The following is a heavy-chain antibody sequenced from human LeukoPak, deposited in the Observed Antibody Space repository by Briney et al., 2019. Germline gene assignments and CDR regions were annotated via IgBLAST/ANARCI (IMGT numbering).Heavy chain of an antibody. J-gene: IGHJ6*03. Sequence: GGSLRLSCAASGFTFSNYAMSWVRQAPGRGLEWVSIIGYRGGSIYYAYSVQGRFTISRDNSKNTLSLQMNGLRPEDTAVYYCAKSWGYTRPYYNYMDVWGKGTTVTVSS. CDR2: IGYRGGSI. CDR3: AKSWGYTRPYYNYMDV. V-gene: IGHV3-23*01. D-gene: IGHD3-16*02. CDR1: GFTFSNYA.